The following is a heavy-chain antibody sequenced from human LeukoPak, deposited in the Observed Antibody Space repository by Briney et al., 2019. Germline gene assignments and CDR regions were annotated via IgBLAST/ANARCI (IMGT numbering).Heavy chain of an antibody. D-gene: IGHD6-19*01. CDR1: GFTFSRHH. Sequence: GGSLRLSCAASGFTFSRHHMSWVRQAPGKGVEWVSSISGSGDRTYYADSVKGRFTISRDNSKNTLYLQMNSLTAEDTALYFCGKDLNEAEAADWFDPRGQGTLVTVSS. V-gene: IGHV3-23*01. CDR2: ISGSGDRT. J-gene: IGHJ5*02. CDR3: GKDLNEAEAADWFDP.